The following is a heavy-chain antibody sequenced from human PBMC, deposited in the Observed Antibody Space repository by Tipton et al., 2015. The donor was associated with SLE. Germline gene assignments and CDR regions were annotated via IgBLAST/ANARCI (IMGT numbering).Heavy chain of an antibody. J-gene: IGHJ4*02. CDR1: GASIRTYY. D-gene: IGHD4-11*01. CDR2: IYHSGIT. Sequence: TLSLTCAVSGASIRTYYWTWIRQPPGKRLEWIAYIYHSGITNYNPSLQSRVTISVDRSKNQFSLKLTSVTAADTAVYYCARHDYNDYYLDYWGQGTLVTVSS. CDR3: ARHDYNDYYLDY. V-gene: IGHV4-59*12.